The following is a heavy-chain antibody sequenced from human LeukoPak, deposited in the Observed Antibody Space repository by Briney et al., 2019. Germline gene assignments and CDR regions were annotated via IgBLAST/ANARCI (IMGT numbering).Heavy chain of an antibody. V-gene: IGHV5-51*01. CDR2: IYPGDSET. D-gene: IGHD4/OR15-4a*01. J-gene: IGHJ4*02. Sequence: PVGSLRLSCKGFGFTFNTYGIGWVPQMSGKGLEWMWIIYPGDSETNSSPSFQGQVAISADKSITTACLQWNSLKASDTAMYYCARLPARCASDKCYLHWGQGTLVTVYS. CDR3: ARLPARCASDKCYLH. CDR1: GFTFNTYG.